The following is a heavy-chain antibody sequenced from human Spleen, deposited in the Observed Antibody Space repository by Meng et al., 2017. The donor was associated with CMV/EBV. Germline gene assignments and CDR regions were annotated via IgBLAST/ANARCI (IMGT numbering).Heavy chain of an antibody. D-gene: IGHD6-13*01. Sequence: LVELGVGLVRPGGYLVRSCAASGFTFSSYWMHWVRQAPGKGLVWVSRINSDGSSTSYADSVKGRFTISRDNAKNTLYLQMNSLRAEDTAVYYCARYSSSSPGFDYWGQGTLVTVSS. CDR1: GFTFSSYW. CDR2: INSDGSST. CDR3: ARYSSSSPGFDY. J-gene: IGHJ4*02. V-gene: IGHV3-74*01.